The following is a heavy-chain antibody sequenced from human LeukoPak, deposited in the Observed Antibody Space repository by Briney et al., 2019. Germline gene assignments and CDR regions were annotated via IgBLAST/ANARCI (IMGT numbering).Heavy chain of an antibody. J-gene: IGHJ1*01. CDR1: GFTFSSYS. D-gene: IGHD3-10*01. CDR3: ARGTMVRGVNAEYFQH. CDR2: ISSSSSYI. Sequence: KPGGSLRLSCAASGFTFSSYSMNWVRQAPGKGLEWVSSISSSSSYIYYADSVKGRFTISRDNAKNSLYLQMNSLRAEDTAVYYCARGTMVRGVNAEYFQHWGQGTLVTVSS. V-gene: IGHV3-21*01.